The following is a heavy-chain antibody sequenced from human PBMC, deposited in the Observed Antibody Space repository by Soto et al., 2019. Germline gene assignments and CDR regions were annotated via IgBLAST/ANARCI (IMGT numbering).Heavy chain of an antibody. CDR1: GGTFNMYA. V-gene: IGHV1-69*01. Sequence: QVQLVQSGAEVRKPGSAVRVSCKASGGTFNMYAMNWVRQAPGQGLEWMAGIIPIFDTPRYSQQFQGRVTITVDESTSAAYMELRSLRSEDKAIYYCARSIGSGGVIGGFDYWGQGTLGTVAS. D-gene: IGHD3-16*02. CDR3: ARSIGSGGVIGGFDY. CDR2: IIPIFDTP. J-gene: IGHJ4*02.